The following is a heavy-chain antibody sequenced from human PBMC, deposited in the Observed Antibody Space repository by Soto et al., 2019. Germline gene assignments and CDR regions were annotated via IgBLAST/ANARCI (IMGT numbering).Heavy chain of an antibody. CDR1: GGSLRGPY. CDR2: INHSGFT. D-gene: IGHD1-26*01. Sequence: SETLSLTCAVSGGSLRGPYWSWIRQSPEKGLEWIGEINHSGFTNYNPTLKSRVTISRDASKNQFSLRPSSMTAADSAVYFCARAAVKLGATLFDSWGQGTLVTVSS. V-gene: IGHV4-34*01. J-gene: IGHJ4*02. CDR3: ARAAVKLGATLFDS.